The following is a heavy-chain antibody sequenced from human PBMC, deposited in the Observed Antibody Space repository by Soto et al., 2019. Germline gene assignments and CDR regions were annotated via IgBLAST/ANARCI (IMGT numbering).Heavy chain of an antibody. Sequence: QVQLQESGPGLVKPSGTLSLTCAVSGGSFTSNNWWTWVRQPPGQGLEWIGEIYRTGSTNYNPSLKSRVTISLDKSENQFSLKVTSFTAADSAGYYCASRDPGTSVDYWGQGTLVTVSS. CDR1: GGSFTSNNW. J-gene: IGHJ4*02. V-gene: IGHV4-4*02. CDR3: ASRDPGTSVDY. D-gene: IGHD1-7*01. CDR2: IYRTGST.